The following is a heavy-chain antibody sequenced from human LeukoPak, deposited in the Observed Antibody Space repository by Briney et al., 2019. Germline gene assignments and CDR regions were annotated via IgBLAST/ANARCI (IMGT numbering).Heavy chain of an antibody. CDR2: ITQNGNEK. CDR3: ARTLRFFRFLDV. J-gene: IGHJ6*02. D-gene: IGHD3-3*01. V-gene: IGHV3-7*03. CDR1: GFTFSSYW. Sequence: GGSLRLSCAASGFTFSSYWMSWVRRAPGKGLEWIANITQNGNEKNYLDSMKGRLTISRDNAKNSLYLQMNSLRAEDTAVYYCARTLRFFRFLDVWGQGTTVTVSS.